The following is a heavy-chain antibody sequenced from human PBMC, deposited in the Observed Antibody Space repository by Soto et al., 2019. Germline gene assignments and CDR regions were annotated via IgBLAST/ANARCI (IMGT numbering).Heavy chain of an antibody. CDR2: ISCCGGSA. V-gene: IGHV3-23*01. D-gene: IGHD6-19*01. CDR3: AKADGQQWLIPHLDN. Sequence: EVQLLESGGGVVQPGGSLRLSCVASGFNFKKFAMAWVRQAAGEGLEWVAGISCCGGSASYADSVKGRFSIDRDDSKNTVSLQVHSLRVENTAQYYCAKADGQQWLIPHLDNWGQGTLVTVS. CDR1: GFNFKKFA. J-gene: IGHJ4*02.